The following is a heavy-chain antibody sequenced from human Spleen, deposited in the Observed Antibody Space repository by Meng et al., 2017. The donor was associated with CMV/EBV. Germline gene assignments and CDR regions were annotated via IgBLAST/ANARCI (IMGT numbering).Heavy chain of an antibody. D-gene: IGHD1-26*01. Sequence: TCAGYGGSFSGYYWSWIRQPPGKGLEWIGEINHSGSTNYNPSLKSRVTISVDTSKNQFALKLSSVTAADTAVYYCARGGNGSYRDFDYWGQGTLVTVSS. V-gene: IGHV4-34*01. J-gene: IGHJ4*02. CDR2: INHSGST. CDR3: ARGGNGSYRDFDY. CDR1: GGSFSGYY.